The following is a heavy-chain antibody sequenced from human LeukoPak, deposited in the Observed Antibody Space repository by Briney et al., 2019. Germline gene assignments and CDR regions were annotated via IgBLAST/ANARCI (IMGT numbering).Heavy chain of an antibody. CDR3: ATYPGSGGGNNWFDP. CDR2: IIPIFGTA. V-gene: IGHV1-69*13. J-gene: IGHJ5*02. CDR1: GGTFSSYA. Sequence: SVKVSCKASGGTFSSYAISWVRQAPGQGLEWMGGIIPIFGTANYAQKFQGRVTITADESTSTAYMELSSLRSEDTAVYYCATYPGSGGGNNWFDPWGQGTLVTVSS. D-gene: IGHD3-10*01.